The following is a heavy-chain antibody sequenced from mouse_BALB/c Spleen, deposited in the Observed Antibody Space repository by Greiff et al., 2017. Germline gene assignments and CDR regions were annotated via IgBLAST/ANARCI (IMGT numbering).Heavy chain of an antibody. V-gene: IGHV3-6*02. D-gene: IGHD2-14*01. CDR1: GYSITSGYY. CDR2: ISYDGSN. J-gene: IGHJ4*01. Sequence: VQLQQSGPGLVKPSQSLSLTCSVTGYSITSGYYWNWIRQFPGNKLEWMGYISYDGSNNYNPSLKNRISITRDTSKNQFFLKLNSVTTEDTATYYCAREVRRSYYAMDYWGQGTSGTVSS. CDR3: AREVRRSYYAMDY.